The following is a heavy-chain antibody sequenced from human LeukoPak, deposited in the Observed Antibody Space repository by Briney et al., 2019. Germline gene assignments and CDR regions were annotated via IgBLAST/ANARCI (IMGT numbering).Heavy chain of an antibody. D-gene: IGHD1-26*01. J-gene: IGHJ5*02. V-gene: IGHV3-74*01. Sequence: PGGSLRLSCAASGFTFSSHWMHWVRQTPGKGLVWVSRISSDASTINYADSVKGRFTISRDNAKNTLYLQMNSLRAEDTAVYYCARDPQVIQSSGSYYNAWGQGTLVTVSS. CDR3: ARDPQVIQSSGSYYNA. CDR2: ISSDASTI. CDR1: GFTFSSHW.